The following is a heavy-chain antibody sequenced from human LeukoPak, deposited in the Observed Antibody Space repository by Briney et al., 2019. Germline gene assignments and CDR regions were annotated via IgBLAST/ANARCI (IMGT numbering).Heavy chain of an antibody. V-gene: IGHV3-74*01. Sequence: PGGSLRLSCAASGFTFSSYWVYWVRQAPGKGLVWVSRINTDGIISYADSVKGRFTISRDNAKNTLYLQMSSLRAEDTAVYYCAAGGRYGFLFDYWGQGTLVTVSS. CDR1: GFTFSSYW. J-gene: IGHJ4*02. CDR2: INTDGII. D-gene: IGHD1-26*01. CDR3: AAGGRYGFLFDY.